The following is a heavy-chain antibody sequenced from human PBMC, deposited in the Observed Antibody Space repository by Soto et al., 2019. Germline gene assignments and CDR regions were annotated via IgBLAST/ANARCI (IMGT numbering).Heavy chain of an antibody. CDR3: ARDELGLGVTPFDY. J-gene: IGHJ4*02. D-gene: IGHD2-21*02. Sequence: PVGSLRLSCAASGFTFSSYWMSWVRQAPGKGLEWVANIKQDGSEKYYVDSVKGRFTISRDNAKNSLYLQMNSLRAEDTAVYYCARDELGLGVTPFDYWGQGTLVTVSS. CDR1: GFTFSSYW. CDR2: IKQDGSEK. V-gene: IGHV3-7*03.